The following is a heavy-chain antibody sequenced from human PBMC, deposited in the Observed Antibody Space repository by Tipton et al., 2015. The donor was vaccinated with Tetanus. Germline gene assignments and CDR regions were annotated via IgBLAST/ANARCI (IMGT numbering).Heavy chain of an antibody. J-gene: IGHJ5*02. CDR1: GFIFDDYA. CDR2: ISWSSGVF. V-gene: IGHV3-9*01. CDR3: ARNYDSSGS. D-gene: IGHD3-22*01. Sequence: SLRLSCAASGFIFDDYAMHWVRQAPGKGLEWVSGISWSSGVFAYADSVKGRFTISRDNAKNSLYLEMNSLRTEDTAFYYCARNYDSSGSWGQGTLVTVSS.